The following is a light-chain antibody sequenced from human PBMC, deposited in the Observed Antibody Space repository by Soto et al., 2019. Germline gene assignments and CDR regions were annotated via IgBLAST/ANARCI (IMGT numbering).Light chain of an antibody. CDR1: QSVGSF. CDR2: DTS. V-gene: IGKV3-11*01. CDR3: QQRNSWPPTFT. Sequence: EIVLRQSPATLSLSPGERATLSCRASQSVGSFLAWYQQKPGQAPRLLIYDTSIRATGIPARFSGSGSGTDFTLTISSLEPEDFAVYYCQQRNSWPPTFTFGQGTRLEIK. J-gene: IGKJ5*01.